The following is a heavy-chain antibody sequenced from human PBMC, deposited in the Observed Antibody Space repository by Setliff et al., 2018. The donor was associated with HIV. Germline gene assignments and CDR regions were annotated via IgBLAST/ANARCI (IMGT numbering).Heavy chain of an antibody. J-gene: IGHJ6*02. D-gene: IGHD3-3*01. CDR3: ARAPTLFGVEYYYYFGMDV. V-gene: IGHV1-2*02. CDR2: INPHSGDT. CDR1: GYTFTGDY. Sequence: ASVKVSCKASGYTFTGDYMHWVRQAPGQGLEWMGWINPHSGDTNYAQKFQDRVTMTRDTSVNIAYMQLSRLRSDDTAVYYCARAPTLFGVEYYYYFGMDVWGPGTTVTVSS.